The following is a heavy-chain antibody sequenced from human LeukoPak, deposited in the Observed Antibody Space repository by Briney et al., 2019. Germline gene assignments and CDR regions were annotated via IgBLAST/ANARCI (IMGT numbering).Heavy chain of an antibody. CDR2: IYTSGST. D-gene: IGHD3-16*02. J-gene: IGHJ4*02. CDR1: GGSISSYY. V-gene: IGHV4-4*07. Sequence: SETLSLTCTVSGGSISSYYWSWIRQPAGKGLEWIGRIYTSGSTNYNPSLKSRVTMSVDTSKNQFSLKLSSVTAADTAVYYCARGRNDDVWGSYPTCFDFWGQGTLVTVSS. CDR3: ARGRNDDVWGSYPTCFDF.